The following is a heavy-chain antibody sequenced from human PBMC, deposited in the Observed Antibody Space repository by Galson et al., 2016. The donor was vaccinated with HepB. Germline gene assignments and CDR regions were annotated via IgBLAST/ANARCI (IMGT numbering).Heavy chain of an antibody. CDR1: GFTFSSYP. V-gene: IGHV3-30-3*01. D-gene: IGHD3-10*01. Sequence: SLRLSCAASGFTFSSYPMHWVRQAPGRGLEWVAVISYDGSNKYNADSVKGRFTMSRDNSKNTLSLQMNSLRAEETAVYYCARDRANGGFREFPSYDYYGMDVWGKGTTVTVSS. J-gene: IGHJ6*04. CDR3: ARDRANGGFREFPSYDYYGMDV. CDR2: ISYDGSNK.